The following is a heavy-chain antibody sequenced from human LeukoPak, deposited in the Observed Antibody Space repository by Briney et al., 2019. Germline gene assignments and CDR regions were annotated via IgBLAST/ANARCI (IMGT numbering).Heavy chain of an antibody. CDR3: ARVTEAPYYFDY. CDR2: ISSSSSYI. CDR1: GFTFSSYS. J-gene: IGHJ4*02. V-gene: IGHV3-21*01. Sequence: GGSLRLSCAASGFTFSSYSMNWVRRAPGKGLEWVSSISSSSSYIYYADSVKGRSTISRDNAKNSLYLQMNSLRAEDTAVYYCARVTEAPYYFDYWGQGTLVTVSS.